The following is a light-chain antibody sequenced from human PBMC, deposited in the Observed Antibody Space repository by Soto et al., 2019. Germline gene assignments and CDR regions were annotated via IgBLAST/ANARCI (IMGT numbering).Light chain of an antibody. CDR1: QSVRSTS. Sequence: DMVFTRSPGTLSLSPLGIGILPLTAIQSVRSTSLAWYPQKPGQAPRLLIYGASSRATGIPDRFSGGGSGTDFTLTISRLEPEDFAVYYCQHYGSSPPINFGQGTRLEI. V-gene: IGKV3-20*01. CDR3: QHYGSSPPIN. CDR2: GAS. J-gene: IGKJ5*01.